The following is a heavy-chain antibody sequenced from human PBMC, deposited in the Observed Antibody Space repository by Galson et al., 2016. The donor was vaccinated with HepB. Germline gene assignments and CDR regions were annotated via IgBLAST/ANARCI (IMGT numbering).Heavy chain of an antibody. J-gene: IGHJ4*02. CDR1: GYTFSDYY. CDR2: VNPDTGDT. CDR3: ARPYYSSASYDRFDF. D-gene: IGHD3-16*01. V-gene: IGHV1-2*02. Sequence: SVKVSCKASGYTFSDYYIHWVRQAPGQGLEWMGCVNPDTGDTTYGDKSQGRVTLTRDGSINTAFLELRSLRSDDTAIYYCARPYYSSASYDRFDFWGQGSLVTVSS.